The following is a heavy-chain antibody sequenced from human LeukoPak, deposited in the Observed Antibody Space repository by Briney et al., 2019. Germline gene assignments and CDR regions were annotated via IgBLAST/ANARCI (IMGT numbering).Heavy chain of an antibody. D-gene: IGHD3-22*01. CDR3: ARPFLQFERSSSYYSFDL. CDR1: GFTFSGYD. J-gene: IGHJ5*02. Sequence: GGSLTLPCAASGFTFSGYDMPWVRQSPGEALEWASAISGSGASTHCAHSVKGRFTISRDNSKNALFLQMNSLRAEDTAIYYWARPFLQFERSSSYYSFDLWGRGTVVTVSS. V-gene: IGHV3-23*01. CDR2: ISGSGAST.